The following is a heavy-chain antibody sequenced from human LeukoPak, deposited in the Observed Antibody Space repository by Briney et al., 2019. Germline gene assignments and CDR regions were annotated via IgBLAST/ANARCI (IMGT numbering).Heavy chain of an antibody. J-gene: IGHJ6*02. CDR2: IGSSSSYI. CDR1: GFTFSSYS. V-gene: IGHV3-21*01. Sequence: PGGSLRLSCAASGFTFSSYSMNWVRQAPGKGLEWVSSIGSSSSYIYYADSVKGRFTISRDNAKNSLYLQMNSLRDEDTAVYYCARKPGLYYYYYGMDVWGQGTTVTVSS. CDR3: ARKPGLYYYYYGMDV.